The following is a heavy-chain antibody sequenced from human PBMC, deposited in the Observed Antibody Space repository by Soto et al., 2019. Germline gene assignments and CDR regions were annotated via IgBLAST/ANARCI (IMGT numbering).Heavy chain of an antibody. CDR2: IYYSGST. Sequence: SETLSLTCTVSGGSISSSSYYWGWIRQPPGKGLEWIGSIYYSGSTYYNPSLKSRVTISVDTSKNQFSLKLSSVTAADTAVYYCASTRKPRFLEWLTTFDYWGQGTLVTVSS. D-gene: IGHD3-3*01. J-gene: IGHJ4*02. V-gene: IGHV4-39*01. CDR3: ASTRKPRFLEWLTTFDY. CDR1: GGSISSSSYY.